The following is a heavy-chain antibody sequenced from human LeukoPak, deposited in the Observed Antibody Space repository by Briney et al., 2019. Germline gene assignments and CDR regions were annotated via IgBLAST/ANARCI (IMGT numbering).Heavy chain of an antibody. V-gene: IGHV3-21*01. Sequence: GGSLKLSCAGSGFRFNYYDMNWVRQAPGKGLEWVSSISPKRDFIYYSDSVRGRFTISRDNAENSLYLQMNSLRAEDTAVYYCARADCSSSTCYLRRSWSAPWGQGTLVTVSS. CDR2: ISPKRDFI. CDR3: ARADCSSSTCYLRRSWSAP. D-gene: IGHD2-2*01. J-gene: IGHJ5*02. CDR1: GFRFNYYD.